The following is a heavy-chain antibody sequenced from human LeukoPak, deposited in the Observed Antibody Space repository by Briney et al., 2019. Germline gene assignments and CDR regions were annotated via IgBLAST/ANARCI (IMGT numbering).Heavy chain of an antibody. Sequence: PSETLSLTCTVSGGSISSYYWSWIRQPPGKGLEWIGYIYYSGSTYYNPSLKSRVTISVDTSKNQFSLRLNSVTAADMAVYYCARGSIAAAEGSHWFDPWGQGTLVTVSS. CDR1: GGSISSYY. D-gene: IGHD6-13*01. CDR3: ARGSIAAAEGSHWFDP. J-gene: IGHJ5*02. CDR2: IYYSGST. V-gene: IGHV4-59*01.